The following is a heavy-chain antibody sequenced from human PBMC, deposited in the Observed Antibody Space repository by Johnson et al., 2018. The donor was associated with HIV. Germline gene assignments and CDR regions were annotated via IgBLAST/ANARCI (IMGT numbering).Heavy chain of an antibody. CDR1: GFSFDDYG. D-gene: IGHD3-22*01. CDR3: TRRTTYYYDSSGYNDAFDI. J-gene: IGHJ3*02. Sequence: VQLVESGGGVVRPGGSLRLSCEGSGFSFDDYGMSWVRQRPGKGLDWVSGFNWNGGSTGYADSVKGRFTISRDDSKNTAYLQMNSLKTEDTAVYYCTRRTTYYYDSSGYNDAFDIWGQGTMVTVSS. V-gene: IGHV3-20*04. CDR2: FNWNGGST.